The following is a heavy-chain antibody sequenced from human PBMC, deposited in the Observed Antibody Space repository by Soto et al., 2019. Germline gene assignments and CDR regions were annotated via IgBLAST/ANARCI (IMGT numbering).Heavy chain of an antibody. CDR2: IFYSGST. V-gene: IGHV4-39*07. D-gene: IGHD3-10*01. CDR1: GGSISSSSYY. CDR3: ARDRCIGSGSYCFDY. Sequence: SETLSLTCTVSGGSISSSSYYWGWIRQPPGKGLEWIGSIFYSGSTNYNPSLKSRVTISVDTSKNQFSLKLSSVTAADTAVYYCARDRCIGSGSYCFDYWGQGTLVTVSS. J-gene: IGHJ4*02.